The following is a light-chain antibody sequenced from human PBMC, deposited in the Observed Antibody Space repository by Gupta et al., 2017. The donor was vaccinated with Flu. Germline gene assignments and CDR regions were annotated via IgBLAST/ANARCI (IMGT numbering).Light chain of an antibody. CDR3: QQHYTSPQIT. CDR1: RSVLNSSNNKNC. J-gene: IGKJ5*01. CDR2: WAS. V-gene: IGKV4-1*01. Sequence: DIVMSQSPDSLAVSLGERATINCKPSRSVLNSSNNKNCLSWYQHNAGQPPKLLIHWASTRESGVPDRFSGSGSGTDFTLTISSLQAEDVAVYYCQQHYTSPQITFGQGTRLEIK.